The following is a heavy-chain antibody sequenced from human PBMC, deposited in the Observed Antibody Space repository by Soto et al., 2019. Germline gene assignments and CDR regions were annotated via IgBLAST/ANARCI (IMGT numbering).Heavy chain of an antibody. CDR2: IGCGGENL. V-gene: IGHV3-23*01. J-gene: IGHJ4*02. CDR3: AGGMWANLWDN. Sequence: GGSLRLSCAASGFTCVNSAIHWVRQAPGKGLEWVSSIGCGGENLDYADSVRGRFTISRDSSKNTVYLQMNSLRAEDTAVYYCAGGMWANLWDNWGQGTLVTVSS. D-gene: IGHD2-21*01. CDR1: GFTCVNSA.